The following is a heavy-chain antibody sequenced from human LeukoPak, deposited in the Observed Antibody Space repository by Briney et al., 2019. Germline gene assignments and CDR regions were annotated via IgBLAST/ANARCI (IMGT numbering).Heavy chain of an antibody. Sequence: EASVKVSCKASGYTFTGYYMHWVRQAPGQGLEWMGWINPNSGGTNYAQKFQGRVTMTRDTSISTAYMELSRLRSDDTAVYYCARDFVDYGDYVPYFDYWGQGTLVTVSS. J-gene: IGHJ4*02. CDR3: ARDFVDYGDYVPYFDY. V-gene: IGHV1-2*02. CDR1: GYTFTGYY. D-gene: IGHD4-17*01. CDR2: INPNSGGT.